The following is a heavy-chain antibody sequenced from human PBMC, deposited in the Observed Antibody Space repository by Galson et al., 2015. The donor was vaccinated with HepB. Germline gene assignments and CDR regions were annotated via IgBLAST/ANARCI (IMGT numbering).Heavy chain of an antibody. J-gene: IGHJ6*02. CDR1: GFTFSSYA. CDR3: ARDLRKQQLDKHYGMDV. CDR2: ISYDGSNK. Sequence: SLRLSCAASGFTFSSYAMHWVRQAPGKGLEWVAVISYDGSNKYYADSVKGRFTISRDNSKNTLYLQMNSLRAEDTAVYYCARDLRKQQLDKHYGMDVWGQGTTVTVSS. V-gene: IGHV3-30*04. D-gene: IGHD6-13*01.